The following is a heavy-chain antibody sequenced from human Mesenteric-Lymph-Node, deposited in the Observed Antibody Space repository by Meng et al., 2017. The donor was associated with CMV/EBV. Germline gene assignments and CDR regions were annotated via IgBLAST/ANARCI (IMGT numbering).Heavy chain of an antibody. CDR3: VREKVGSSATT. V-gene: IGHV4-39*02. CDR2: VFYSGGT. CDR1: CGSISSSDYY. Sequence: VSCGSISSSDYYCAWTRQPPGKGLEWIGSVFYSGGTFYKPSLKSRVSISVDTSKNQFSLRLSSVTAADTAVYYCVREKVGSSATTWGQGTLVTVSS. J-gene: IGHJ4*02. D-gene: IGHD6-13*01.